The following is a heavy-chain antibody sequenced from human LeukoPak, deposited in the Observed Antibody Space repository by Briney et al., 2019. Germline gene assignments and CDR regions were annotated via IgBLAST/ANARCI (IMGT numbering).Heavy chain of an antibody. CDR3: ARDDPRGLYSYGYHSLLRVMDV. J-gene: IGHJ6*02. D-gene: IGHD5-18*01. CDR1: GYTFTSYA. Sequence: ASVKVSCKASGYTFTSYAMNWVRQAPGQGLEWMGWINTNTGNPTYAQGFTGRFVFSLDTSVSTAYLQISSLKAEDTAVYYCARDDPRGLYSYGYHSLLRVMDVWGQGTTVTVSS. V-gene: IGHV7-4-1*02. CDR2: INTNTGNP.